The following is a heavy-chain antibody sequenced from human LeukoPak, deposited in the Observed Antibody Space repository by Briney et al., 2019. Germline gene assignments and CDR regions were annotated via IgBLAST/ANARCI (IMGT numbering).Heavy chain of an antibody. J-gene: IGHJ4*02. CDR1: GGSITGYY. CDR3: ARGTTVDINFDY. Sequence: SETLSLTCTVSGGSITGYYWSWIRQPAGKGLEWIGRISTSGNTNYNPSLKTRVTMSVDTSKTQFSLNLTSLTAADTAVYHCARGTTVDINFDYWGQGTLVTVSA. V-gene: IGHV4-4*07. CDR2: ISTSGNT. D-gene: IGHD2-2*03.